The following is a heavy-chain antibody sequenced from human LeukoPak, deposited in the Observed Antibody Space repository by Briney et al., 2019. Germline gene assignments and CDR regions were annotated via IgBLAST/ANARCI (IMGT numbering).Heavy chain of an antibody. D-gene: IGHD5-12*01. CDR1: GFTFRSYA. V-gene: IGHV3-30*04. CDR3: AKGGDYSGYDAFDI. J-gene: IGHJ3*02. Sequence: PWGFLRPSCAASGFTFRSYAMHWVRQAPGKGPEGVAIISYDGSNKYYADSMKGRFTISRDNSKNTLYLQMNSLRAEDTAVYYCAKGGDYSGYDAFDIWGQGTMVTVSS. CDR2: ISYDGSNK.